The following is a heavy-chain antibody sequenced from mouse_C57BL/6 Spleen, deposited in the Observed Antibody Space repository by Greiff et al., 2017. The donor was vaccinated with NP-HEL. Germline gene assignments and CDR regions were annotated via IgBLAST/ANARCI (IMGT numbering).Heavy chain of an antibody. CDR3: ARSGHSTGAMDY. CDR1: GYAFSSYW. D-gene: IGHD3-2*02. CDR2: IYPGDGDT. J-gene: IGHJ4*01. V-gene: IGHV1-80*01. Sequence: VMLVESGAELVKPGASVKISCKASGYAFSSYWMNWVKQRPGKGLEWIGQIYPGDGDTNYNGKFKGKATLTADKSSSTAYMQLSSLTSEDSAVYFCARSGHSTGAMDYWGQGTSVTVSS.